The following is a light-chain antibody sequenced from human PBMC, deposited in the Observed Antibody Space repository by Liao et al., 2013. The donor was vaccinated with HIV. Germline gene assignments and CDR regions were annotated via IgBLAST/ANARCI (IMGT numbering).Light chain of an antibody. J-gene: IGLJ3*02. CDR3: HVWDSSSDHRGV. CDR2: YDS. Sequence: SYELTQPPSVSVAPGKTASITCAGNNIGSKNVHWYQQKPGQAPLLVMFYDSDRPSGIPERFSGSNSGNTATLTISRVEAGDEADYYCHVWDSSSDHRGVFGGGTKLTVL. V-gene: IGLV3-21*04. CDR1: NIGSKN.